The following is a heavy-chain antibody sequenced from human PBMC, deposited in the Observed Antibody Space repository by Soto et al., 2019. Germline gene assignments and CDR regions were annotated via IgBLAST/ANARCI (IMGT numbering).Heavy chain of an antibody. V-gene: IGHV3-23*01. CDR2: IDGVSGTDT. Sequence: GGSLRLSCAVSGVNFRTHSMNWVRQAPGKGLEWLSTIDGVSGTDTFYAESVKGRFTISTDTSKNIVFLQMNRLRAEDTAVYFCTTDDGHYYSSSAYQNRGRGTLVTVSS. CDR1: GVNFRTHS. CDR3: TTDDGHYYSSSAYQN. J-gene: IGHJ1*01. D-gene: IGHD3-22*01.